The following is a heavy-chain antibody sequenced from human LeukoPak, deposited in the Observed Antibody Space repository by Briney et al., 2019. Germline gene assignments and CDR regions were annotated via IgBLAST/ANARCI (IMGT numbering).Heavy chain of an antibody. CDR1: GFTFSSYA. Sequence: GGSLRLSCAASGFTFSSYAMSWVRQAPGKGLEWVSTISATGGSTFYADSVKGRFNTSRDNSKDTLYLQINSLRAEDTAVYFCAKVQTTVVSPPDSWGQGTLVTVSS. J-gene: IGHJ4*02. CDR3: AKVQTTVVSPPDS. CDR2: ISATGGST. V-gene: IGHV3-23*01. D-gene: IGHD4-23*01.